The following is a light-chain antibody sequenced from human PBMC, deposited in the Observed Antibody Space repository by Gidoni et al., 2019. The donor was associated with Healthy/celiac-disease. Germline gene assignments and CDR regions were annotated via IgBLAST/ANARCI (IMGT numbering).Light chain of an antibody. CDR1: QRVSSY. V-gene: IGKV3-11*01. Sequence: IVLTQSPATLSLSPGERATLSCRASQRVSSYLAWYQQKPGQAPRLLIYDASNRAPGIPARFSGSGSGTDFTLTISSLEPEDFAVYYCQQRSNWPLMAFGQGTRLEIK. CDR2: DAS. J-gene: IGKJ5*01. CDR3: QQRSNWPLMA.